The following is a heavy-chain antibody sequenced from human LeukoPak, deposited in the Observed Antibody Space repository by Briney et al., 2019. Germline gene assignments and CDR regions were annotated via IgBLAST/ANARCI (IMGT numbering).Heavy chain of an antibody. V-gene: IGHV4-59*01. CDR1: GGSISSNY. CDR2: VYSSGST. Sequence: SETLSLTXTVSGGSISSNYWSWIRQPPGKGLEWIGYVYSSGSTNYNPSLKSRVTISVDTSKHQFSLKLNSVTAADTAVYYCARVPTIFGVDMYYFDYWGQGALVTVSS. D-gene: IGHD3-3*01. CDR3: ARVPTIFGVDMYYFDY. J-gene: IGHJ4*02.